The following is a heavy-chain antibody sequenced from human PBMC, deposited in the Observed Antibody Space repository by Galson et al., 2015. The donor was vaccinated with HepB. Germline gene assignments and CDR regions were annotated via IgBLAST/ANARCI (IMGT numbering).Heavy chain of an antibody. CDR1: GDSVSSNSAA. D-gene: IGHD6-19*01. V-gene: IGHV6-1*01. J-gene: IGHJ6*02. Sequence: CAISGDSVSSNSAAWNWIRQSPSRGLEWLGRTYYRPKWYSDYAVSVKGRVTINPDTSKNQFSLQLNSVTPEDTAVYYCARDRSSGWYARYPYYYYYGMDVWGQGTTVTVSS. CDR3: ARDRSSGWYARYPYYYYYGMDV. CDR2: TYYRPKWYS.